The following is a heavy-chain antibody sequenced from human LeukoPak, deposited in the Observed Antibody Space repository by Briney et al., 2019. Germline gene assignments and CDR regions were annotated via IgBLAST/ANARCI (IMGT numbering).Heavy chain of an antibody. CDR1: GGSISSYY. CDR2: IYYSGST. V-gene: IGHV4-59*08. D-gene: IGHD4-17*01. J-gene: IGHJ3*02. CDR3: ASTRLRRRYDAFDI. Sequence: SETLSLTCTVSGGSISSYYWSWIRQPPGKGLEWIGYIYYSGSTNYNPSLKSRVTISVDTSKNQFSLKLSSVTAADTAVYYCASTRLRRRYDAFDIWGQGTMVTVSS.